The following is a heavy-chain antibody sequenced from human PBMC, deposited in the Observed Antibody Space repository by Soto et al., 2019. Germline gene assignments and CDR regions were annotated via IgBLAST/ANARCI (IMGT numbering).Heavy chain of an antibody. J-gene: IGHJ6*02. D-gene: IGHD3-16*02. Sequence: PGWSLRLSCAASGFIFSSYAMSWVRQAPGKGLEWVAVISGSGGGTFYADSVRGRFIISRDNSNNTLYLQMNSLGAEDTAIYYCAKGGYTRHDTPIFYYYHGMDVWGQGTTVTVS. CDR3: AKGGYTRHDTPIFYYYHGMDV. CDR1: GFIFSSYA. CDR2: ISGSGGGT. V-gene: IGHV3-23*01.